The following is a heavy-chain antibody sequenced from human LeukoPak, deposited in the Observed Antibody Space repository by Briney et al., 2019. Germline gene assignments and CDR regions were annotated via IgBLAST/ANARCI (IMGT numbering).Heavy chain of an antibody. J-gene: IGHJ6*03. Sequence: ASVKVSCKASGYTFTSYAMNWVRQAPGQGLEWMGWINTNTGNPTYAQGFTGRFVFSLDTSVSTAYLQISSLKAEDTAVYYCARGYWGAHYYYYYMDVWGKGTTVTVSS. V-gene: IGHV7-4-1*02. CDR1: GYTFTSYA. CDR3: ARGYWGAHYYYYYMDV. CDR2: INTNTGNP. D-gene: IGHD7-27*01.